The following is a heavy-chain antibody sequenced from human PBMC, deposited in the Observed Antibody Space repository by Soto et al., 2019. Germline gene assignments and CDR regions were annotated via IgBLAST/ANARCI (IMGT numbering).Heavy chain of an antibody. CDR1: GYTFTSYG. J-gene: IGHJ4*02. D-gene: IGHD3-22*01. CDR3: ARSGSGYYYDYFDY. Sequence: ASVKVSCKASGYTFTSYGISWVLQAPGQGLEWMGWISAYNGNTNYAQKLQGRVTMTTDTSTSTAYMELRSLRSDDTAVYYCARSGSGYYYDYFDYWGQGTLVTVSS. CDR2: ISAYNGNT. V-gene: IGHV1-18*01.